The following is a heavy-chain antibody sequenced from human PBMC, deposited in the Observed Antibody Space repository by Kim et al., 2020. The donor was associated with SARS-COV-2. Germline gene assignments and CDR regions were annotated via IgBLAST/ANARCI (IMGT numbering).Heavy chain of an antibody. Sequence: ASVKVSCKASGYTFTGYYMHWVRQAPGQGLEWMGWINPNSGGTNYAQKFQGRVTMTRDTSISTAYMELSRLRSDDTAVYYCARWVEVYYDSSGYYLGAFDYWGQGTLVTVSS. CDR1: GYTFTGYY. CDR3: ARWVEVYYDSSGYYLGAFDY. D-gene: IGHD3-22*01. CDR2: INPNSGGT. V-gene: IGHV1-2*02. J-gene: IGHJ4*02.